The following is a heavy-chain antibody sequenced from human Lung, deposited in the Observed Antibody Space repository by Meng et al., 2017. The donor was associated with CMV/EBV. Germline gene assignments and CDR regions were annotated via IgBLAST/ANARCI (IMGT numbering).Heavy chain of an antibody. Sequence: SVKVSCKASGGTFSSYAISWVRQAPGQGLEWMGGIIPYLDESNYAQTFQGRLTITSDRSTAAFMELTSLRSEDTAVYFCAGRGPYGRVLNVWGQGTLVTVSS. D-gene: IGHD3-10*01. J-gene: IGHJ3*01. V-gene: IGHV1-69*10. CDR1: GGTFSSYA. CDR3: AGRGPYGRVLNV. CDR2: IIPYLDES.